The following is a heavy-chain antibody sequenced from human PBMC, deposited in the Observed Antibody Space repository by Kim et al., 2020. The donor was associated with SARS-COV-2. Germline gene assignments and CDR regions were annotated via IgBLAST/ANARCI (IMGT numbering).Heavy chain of an antibody. D-gene: IGHD1-26*01. V-gene: IGHV4-39*01. CDR2: IYYSGST. Sequence: SETLSLTCTVSGGSISSSSYYWGWIRQPPGKGLEWIGSIYYSGSTYYNPSLKSRVTISVDTSKNQFSLKLSSVTAADTAVYYCARHGPGVGATDGFDYWGQGTLVTVSS. J-gene: IGHJ4*02. CDR1: GGSISSSSYY. CDR3: ARHGPGVGATDGFDY.